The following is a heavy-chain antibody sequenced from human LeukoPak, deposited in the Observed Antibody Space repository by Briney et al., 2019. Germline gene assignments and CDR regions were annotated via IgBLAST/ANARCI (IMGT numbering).Heavy chain of an antibody. Sequence: PGGSLRVSCAASGFTFSNYWMHWVRQAPGKGLVWVSHISKDESKRDYADSVKGRFTISRDNAKSTLYLQMDSLRVEDTAVYHCLGEKEVGTGPIWDYWGKGSLVTVSS. V-gene: IGHV3-74*01. CDR2: ISKDESKR. J-gene: IGHJ1*01. D-gene: IGHD1-1*01. CDR1: GFTFSNYW. CDR3: LGEKEVGTGPIWDY.